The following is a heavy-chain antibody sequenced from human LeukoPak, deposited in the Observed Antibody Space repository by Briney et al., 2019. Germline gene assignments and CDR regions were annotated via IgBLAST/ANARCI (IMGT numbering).Heavy chain of an antibody. J-gene: IGHJ4*02. V-gene: IGHV4-4*07. CDR1: GGSISSYY. Sequence: SETLSLTCTVSGGSISSYYWSWIRQPAGKGLEWIGRIYTSGSTNYNPSLKSRVTISVDKSKNQFSLKLSSVTAADTAVYYCARDSVHYYDSSGYSYHFDYWGQGTLVTVSS. CDR3: ARDSVHYYDSSGYSYHFDY. CDR2: IYTSGST. D-gene: IGHD3-22*01.